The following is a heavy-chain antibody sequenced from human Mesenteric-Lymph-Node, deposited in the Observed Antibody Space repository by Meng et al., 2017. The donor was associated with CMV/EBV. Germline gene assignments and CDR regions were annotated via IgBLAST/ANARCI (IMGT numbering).Heavy chain of an antibody. V-gene: IGHV1-46*01. J-gene: IGHJ4*02. D-gene: IGHD4-23*01. CDR1: GYSFTSYF. Sequence: ASVKVSCKTSGYSFTSYFIHWVRQAPGQGLEWVGIIHLNSGTTIYAQKFQGRVTMTSDTSTSTAYMELSSLRSEDTAVYYCASPSGGNARFWVFDYWGQGTLVTVSS. CDR3: ASPSGGNARFWVFDY. CDR2: IHLNSGTT.